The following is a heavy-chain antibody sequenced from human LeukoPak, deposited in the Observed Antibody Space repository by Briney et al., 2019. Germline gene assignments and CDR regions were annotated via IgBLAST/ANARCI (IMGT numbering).Heavy chain of an antibody. J-gene: IGHJ6*02. CDR2: IIPIFGTA. CDR3: ARDRDIGMDV. Sequence: GASVKVSCKASGGTFSSYAISWVRQAPGQGLEWMGGIIPIFGTANYAQKFQGRVTITADESTSTAYMKLSSLRSEDTAVYYCARDRDIGMDVWGQGTTVTVSS. CDR1: GGTFSSYA. V-gene: IGHV1-69*13.